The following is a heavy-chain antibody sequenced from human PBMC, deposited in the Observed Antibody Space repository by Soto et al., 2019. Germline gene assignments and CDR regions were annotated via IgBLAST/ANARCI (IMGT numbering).Heavy chain of an antibody. D-gene: IGHD3-22*01. J-gene: IGHJ4*02. V-gene: IGHV4-31*03. CDR1: GCTISSGGYY. Sequence: KSSVTLSLTCTVSGCTISSGGYYWSCIRQHPGKGLEWIGYIYYSGSTYYNPSLKSRVTISVDTSKNQFSLKLSSVTAADTAVYYCARDRDSSGYTLDYWGQGTLVTVSS. CDR2: IYYSGST. CDR3: ARDRDSSGYTLDY.